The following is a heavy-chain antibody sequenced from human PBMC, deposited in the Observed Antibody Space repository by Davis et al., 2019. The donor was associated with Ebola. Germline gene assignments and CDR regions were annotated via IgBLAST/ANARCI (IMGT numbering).Heavy chain of an antibody. CDR2: INWNSDKI. V-gene: IGHV3-9*01. Sequence: SLKISCVASGFSFDDYALHWVRRVPGKGLEWVSGINWNSDKIEYADSVKGRFTISRDNAKNSLYLQMNSLRDEDTAVYYCADQKNYASDIWGQGTMVTVSS. CDR1: GFSFDDYA. J-gene: IGHJ3*02. CDR3: ADQKNYASDI.